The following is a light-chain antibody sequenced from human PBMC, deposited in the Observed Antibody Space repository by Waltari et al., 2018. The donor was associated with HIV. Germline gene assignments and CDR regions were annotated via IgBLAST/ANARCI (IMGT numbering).Light chain of an antibody. J-gene: IGLJ2*01. Sequence: QSVLTQPPSVSAAPGQKVTISCSGSDSDMTNSHVSWYQHLPGTAPRLLIFDTIKRPSGIPDRFSASKSGSSASLAITGLQAEDEAHYYCQSFDSSLTTSGVIFGGGTKLTVL. CDR2: DTI. CDR3: QSFDSSLTTSGVI. V-gene: IGLV1-51*01. CDR1: DSDMTNSH.